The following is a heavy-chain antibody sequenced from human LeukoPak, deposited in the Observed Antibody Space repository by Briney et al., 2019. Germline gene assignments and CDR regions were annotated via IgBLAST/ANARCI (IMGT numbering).Heavy chain of an antibody. V-gene: IGHV3-48*03. J-gene: IGHJ4*02. Sequence: GVSLRLSCAASGFTFSSYEMNWVRQAPGKGLEWVSYISSSGSTIYYADSVKGRFTISRDNAKNSLYLQMNSLRAEDTAVYYCAREDYYDSSGDIDYWGQGTLVTVSS. CDR2: ISSSGSTI. CDR1: GFTFSSYE. CDR3: AREDYYDSSGDIDY. D-gene: IGHD3-22*01.